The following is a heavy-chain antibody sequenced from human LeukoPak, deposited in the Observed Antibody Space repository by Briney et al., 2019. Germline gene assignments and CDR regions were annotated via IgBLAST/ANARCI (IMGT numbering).Heavy chain of an antibody. CDR2: IHHSGST. Sequence: SETLSLTCAVYGGSFSGYYWSWIRQPPGKGLEWIGEIHHSGSTTYNPSLESRVTISVDTSMNQFSLNLISVTAADTAVYYCARGSGGGSGSYYKDHYYGMDVWGPGTTVTVS. D-gene: IGHD3-10*01. CDR1: GGSFSGYY. J-gene: IGHJ6*02. V-gene: IGHV4-34*01. CDR3: ARGSGGGSGSYYKDHYYGMDV.